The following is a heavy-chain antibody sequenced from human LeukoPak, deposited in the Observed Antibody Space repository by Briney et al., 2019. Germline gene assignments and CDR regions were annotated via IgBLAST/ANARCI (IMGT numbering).Heavy chain of an antibody. CDR2: IYYSGST. Sequence: SETLSLTCTVSGGSISSYYWSWIRQLPGKGMEWVGYIYYSGSTNYNPSLKSQVTISVDTPKNQFSLKLSSVTAADTAVYYCARMGGSYQSYYFDYWGQGTLVTVSS. CDR1: GGSISSYY. D-gene: IGHD1-26*01. V-gene: IGHV4-59*01. J-gene: IGHJ4*02. CDR3: ARMGGSYQSYYFDY.